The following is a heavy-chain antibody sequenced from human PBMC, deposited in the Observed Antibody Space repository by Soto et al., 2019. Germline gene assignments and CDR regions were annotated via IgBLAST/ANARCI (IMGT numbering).Heavy chain of an antibody. CDR1: GGTFSSYT. J-gene: IGHJ4*02. Sequence: QVQLVQSGAEVKKPGSSVKVSCKASGGTFSSYTISWVRQAPGQGLEWMGRIIPILGIANYAQKFQGRVTITADKSTSTAYMELSSLRSEDTAVYYCASYRGILTGSGFDYWGQGTLVTVSS. CDR3: ASYRGILTGSGFDY. D-gene: IGHD3-9*01. CDR2: IIPILGIA. V-gene: IGHV1-69*02.